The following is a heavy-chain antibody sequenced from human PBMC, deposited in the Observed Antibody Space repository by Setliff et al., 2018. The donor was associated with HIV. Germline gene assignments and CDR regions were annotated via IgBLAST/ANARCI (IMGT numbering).Heavy chain of an antibody. CDR1: GYSFSDYY. D-gene: IGHD2-2*01. CDR2: VDPEDDET. CDR3: AVGIVVVPAAMIGFFDY. J-gene: IGHJ4*02. Sequence: ASVKVSCKASGYSFSDYYMHWVQQAPGKGLEWMGRVDPEDDETIYAEKFQDRVTITADTSKDTAYMELNRLRSEDTAVYYCAVGIVVVPAAMIGFFDYWGQGTLVTVSS. V-gene: IGHV1-69-2*01.